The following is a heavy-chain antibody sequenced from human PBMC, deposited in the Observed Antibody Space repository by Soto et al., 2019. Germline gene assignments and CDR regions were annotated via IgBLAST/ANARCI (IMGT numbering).Heavy chain of an antibody. CDR3: AKRHVAAAAGRYYFDY. D-gene: IGHD6-13*01. Sequence: GGSLRLSCAASGFTFSSYAMSWVRRAPGNGLKWVSGISGSGGSTYYADSVKGRFAISRDNSKNTLYLQMSSLRAEDTAVYYCAKRHVAAAAGRYYFDYWGQGTPVTVSS. CDR1: GFTFSSYA. J-gene: IGHJ4*02. V-gene: IGHV3-23*01. CDR2: ISGSGGST.